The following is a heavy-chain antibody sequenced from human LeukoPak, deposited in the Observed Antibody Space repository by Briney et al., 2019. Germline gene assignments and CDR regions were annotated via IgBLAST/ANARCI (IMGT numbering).Heavy chain of an antibody. J-gene: IGHJ4*02. CDR2: FDPEDGET. D-gene: IGHD2-15*01. CDR3: ATAIVVVVAATTYFDY. Sequence: PGASVKVSCKVSGYILTELSMHWVRQAPGKGLEWMGGFDPEDGETIYAQKFQGRVTMTEDTSTDTAYMELSSLRSEDTAVYYCATAIVVVVAATTYFDYWGQGTLVTVSS. V-gene: IGHV1-24*01. CDR1: GYILTELS.